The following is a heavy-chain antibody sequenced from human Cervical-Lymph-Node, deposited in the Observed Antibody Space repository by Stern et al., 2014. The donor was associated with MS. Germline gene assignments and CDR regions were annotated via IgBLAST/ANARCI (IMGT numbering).Heavy chain of an antibody. CDR1: GDSISSYTHY. CDR3: AKHACTGAACPFDL. Sequence: QLQLQESGPGLVKPSETLSLTCAVSGDSISSYTHYWAWIRQPPGKGLEWIGSVYYSGATYYNPSLKSPGTISVDTSKTPFSLGLNSVTAADTAVYYCAKHACTGAACPFDLWGQGTLVTVSS. CDR2: VYYSGAT. D-gene: IGHD2-8*02. J-gene: IGHJ4*02. V-gene: IGHV4-39*01.